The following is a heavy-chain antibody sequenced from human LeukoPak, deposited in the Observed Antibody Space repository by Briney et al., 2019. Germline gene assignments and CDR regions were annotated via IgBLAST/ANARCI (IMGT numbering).Heavy chain of an antibody. J-gene: IGHJ4*02. V-gene: IGHV1-2*02. CDR1: GYTFTGYY. CDR2: INPNSGGT. Sequence: GASVKVSCKASGYTFTGYYMHWVRQAPGQGLEWMGWINPNSGGTNYAQKFQGRVTMTRDTSISTAYMELSRLRFDDTAVYYCARARGSLETYFDYWGQGTLVTVSS. D-gene: IGHD1-26*01. CDR3: ARARGSLETYFDY.